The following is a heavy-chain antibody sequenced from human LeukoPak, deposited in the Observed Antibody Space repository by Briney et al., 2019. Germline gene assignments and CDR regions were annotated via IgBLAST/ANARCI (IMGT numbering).Heavy chain of an antibody. CDR3: ARERDSGYGHFDY. V-gene: IGHV4-59*12. D-gene: IGHD5-12*01. CDR2: IYYSGST. J-gene: IGHJ4*02. CDR1: GGSISSYY. Sequence: SETLSLTCTVSGGSISSYYWSWIRQPPGKGLEWIGYIYYSGSTNYNPSLKSRVTISVDTSKNQFSLKLSSVTAADTAVYYCARERDSGYGHFDYWGQGTLVTVSS.